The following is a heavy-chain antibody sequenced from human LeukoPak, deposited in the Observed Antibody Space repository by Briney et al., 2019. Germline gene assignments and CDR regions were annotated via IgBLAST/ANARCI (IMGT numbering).Heavy chain of an antibody. CDR1: GFTFSSYA. CDR3: ARGDTPGWGSYRYTGFFDY. V-gene: IGHV3-64*01. D-gene: IGHD3-16*02. Sequence: GGSLRLSCAASGFTFSSYAMHWVRQAPGKGLEYVSAISSNGGSTYYANSVKGRFTISRDNSKNTLYLQMGSLRAEDMAVYYCARGDTPGWGSYRYTGFFDYWGQGTQVTVSS. CDR2: ISSNGGST. J-gene: IGHJ4*02.